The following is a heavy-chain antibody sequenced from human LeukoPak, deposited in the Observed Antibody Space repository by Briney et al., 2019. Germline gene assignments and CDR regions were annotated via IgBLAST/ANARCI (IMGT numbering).Heavy chain of an antibody. CDR3: ARDPCCCSSTSCLAYFDY. CDR2: MNPNSGNT. V-gene: IGHV1-8*02. Sequence: ASVKVSCKASGGTFSSYAISWVRQATGQGLEWMGWMNPNSGNTGYAQKFQGRVTVTRDTSMSTVYMELSSLRSEDTAVYYCARDPCCCSSTSCLAYFDYWGQGTLVTVSS. CDR1: GGTFSSYA. J-gene: IGHJ4*02. D-gene: IGHD2-2*01.